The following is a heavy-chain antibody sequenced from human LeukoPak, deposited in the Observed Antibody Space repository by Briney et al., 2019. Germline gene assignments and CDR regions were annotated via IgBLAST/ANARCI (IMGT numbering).Heavy chain of an antibody. J-gene: IGHJ5*02. D-gene: IGHD3-9*01. CDR1: GFTFSDYY. CDR3: ARDSITIFPPNNWFDP. CDR2: ISSSGSTI. V-gene: IGHV3-11*04. Sequence: GGSLRLSCAASGFTFSDYYMSWIRQAPGKGLEWVSYISSSGSTIYYADSVKGRFTISRDNAKNSLYLQMNSLRAEDTAVYYCARDSITIFPPNNWFDPWGQGTLVTVSS.